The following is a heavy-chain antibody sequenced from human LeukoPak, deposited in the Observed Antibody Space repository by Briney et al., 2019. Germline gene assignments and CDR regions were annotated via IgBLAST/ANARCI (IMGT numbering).Heavy chain of an antibody. J-gene: IGHJ1*01. Sequence: SQTLSLTCAISGDSVSCNSAAWNWIRQSPSRGLEWLGRTFYRSEWYNDYAVSVKSRININPDTSKNQFSLQLNSVTPEDTAVYYCAQADSTGYFYFQHWGQGTLVTVSS. D-gene: IGHD3-22*01. CDR1: GDSVSCNSAA. CDR3: AQADSTGYFYFQH. V-gene: IGHV6-1*01. CDR2: TFYRSEWYN.